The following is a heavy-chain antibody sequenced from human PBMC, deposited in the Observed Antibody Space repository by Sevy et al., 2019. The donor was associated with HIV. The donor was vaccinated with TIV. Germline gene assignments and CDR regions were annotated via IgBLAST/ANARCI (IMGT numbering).Heavy chain of an antibody. J-gene: IGHJ6*02. V-gene: IGHV1-2*02. CDR3: ARLTTKPTSDLYGMDV. CDR1: GYIFTDYY. D-gene: IGHD1-1*01. CDR2: NNSDSGVT. Sequence: ASVKVSCKASGYIFTDYYIHWVRQAPGQGLEWMAWNNSDSGVTNYAQRVQGAVTVTRDTSLSTAYLELSRLKSNDTAIYYCARLTTKPTSDLYGMDVWGQGTTVTVSS.